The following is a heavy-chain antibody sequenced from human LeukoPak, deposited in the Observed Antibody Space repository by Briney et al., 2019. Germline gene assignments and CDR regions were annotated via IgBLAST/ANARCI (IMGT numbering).Heavy chain of an antibody. D-gene: IGHD3-3*01. CDR3: AKDDDFWSPNWFDP. J-gene: IGHJ5*02. CDR1: GVTFSSYA. Sequence: GGSLRLSCAASGVTFSSYAMSWVRRAPGKGLEWVSAISGSGGSTYYADSVKGRFTISRDNSKNTLYLQMNSLRAEDTVVYYCAKDDDFWSPNWFDPWGQGTLVTVSS. V-gene: IGHV3-23*01. CDR2: ISGSGGST.